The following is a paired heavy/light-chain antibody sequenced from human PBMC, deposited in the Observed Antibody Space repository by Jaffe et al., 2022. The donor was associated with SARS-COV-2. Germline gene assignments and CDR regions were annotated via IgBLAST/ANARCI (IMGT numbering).Heavy chain of an antibody. CDR2: ISYDGSNK. V-gene: IGHV3-30*18. Sequence: QVQLVESGGGVVQPGRSLRLSCAASGFTFSSYGMHWVRQAPGKGLEWVAVISYDGSNKYYADSVKGRFTISRDNSKNTLYLQMNSLRAEDTAVYYCAKDQKYSSGWYLYYFDYWGQGTLVTVSS. CDR3: AKDQKYSSGWYLYYFDY. D-gene: IGHD6-19*01. J-gene: IGHJ4*02. CDR1: GFTFSSYG.
Light chain of an antibody. CDR2: AAS. Sequence: DIQMTQSPSSLSASVGDRVTITCRASQSISSYLNWYQQKPGKAPKLLIYAASSLQSGVPSRFSGSGSGTDFTLTISSLQPEDFATYYCQQSYSTPELTFGGGTKVEIK. V-gene: IGKV1-39*01. J-gene: IGKJ4*01. CDR1: QSISSY. CDR3: QQSYSTPELT.